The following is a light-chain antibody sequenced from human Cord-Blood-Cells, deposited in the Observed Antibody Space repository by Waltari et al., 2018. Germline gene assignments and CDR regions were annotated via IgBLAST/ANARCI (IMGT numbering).Light chain of an antibody. CDR3: SSYTSSSTYV. CDR2: DVS. CDR1: SSDVGGYNY. Sequence: QSALTQPASVSGSPGQSITISCTGTSSDVGGYNYVSWYQQHPGKATKLMIYDVSKRPPGVSNRLLGSQSGHTASLTISGLQAEDEAYYYCSSYTSSSTYVLGTGTKVTV. J-gene: IGLJ1*01. V-gene: IGLV2-14*01.